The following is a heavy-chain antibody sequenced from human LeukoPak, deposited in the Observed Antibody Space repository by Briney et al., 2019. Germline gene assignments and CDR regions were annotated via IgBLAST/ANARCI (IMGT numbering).Heavy chain of an antibody. CDR3: ARVSVGGYYMDV. CDR1: GYTFTGNY. D-gene: IGHD3-16*01. CDR2: INPNSGGT. J-gene: IGHJ6*03. Sequence: GASVKVSCKASGYTFTGNYMHWVRQAPGQGLEWMGWINPNSGGTNYAEKFQGRVTMTRDTSISTAYMELSRLRSDDTAVYYCARVSVGGYYMDVWGKGTTVTISS. V-gene: IGHV1-2*02.